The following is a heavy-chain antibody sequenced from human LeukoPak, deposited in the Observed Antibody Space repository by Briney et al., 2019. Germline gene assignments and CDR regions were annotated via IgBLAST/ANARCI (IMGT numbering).Heavy chain of an antibody. D-gene: IGHD3-3*01. CDR2: IKSKTDGGTT. V-gene: IGHV3-15*01. CDR3: TTQPRPYYDFWSGYYPDFDY. CDR1: GFTFSNAW. J-gene: IGHJ4*02. Sequence: PGGSLRLSCAASGFTFSNAWMSWVRQAPGKGLEWVGRIKSKTDGGTTDYAAPVKGRFTISRDDSKNTLYLQMNSLKTEDTAVYYCTTQPRPYYDFWSGYYPDFDYWGQGTLVTVSS.